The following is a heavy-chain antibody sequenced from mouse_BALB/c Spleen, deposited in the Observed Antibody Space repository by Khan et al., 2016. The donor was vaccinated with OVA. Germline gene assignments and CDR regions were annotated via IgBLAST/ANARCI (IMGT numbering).Heavy chain of an antibody. D-gene: IGHD2-3*01. J-gene: IGHJ4*01. Sequence: VQLKQSGAELVKPGASVKLSCTASGFNIKDNYMHWVKQRPEQGLEWIGRIDPANGNTKYNPKFQDKATITADKSSNTAYLQLNSLTSEDTAFDDCAVYDNDCYAMDYWGQGTSVTVSS. CDR2: IDPANGNT. V-gene: IGHV14-3*02. CDR3: AVYDNDCYAMDY. CDR1: GFNIKDNY.